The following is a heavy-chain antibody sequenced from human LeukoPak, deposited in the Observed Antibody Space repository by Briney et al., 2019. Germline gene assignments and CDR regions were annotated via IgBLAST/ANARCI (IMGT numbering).Heavy chain of an antibody. Sequence: GRSLRLSCAASGFTFSCYGMHWVRQAPGKGLEWVAVISYDGSNKYYADSVKGRFTISRDNSKNTLYLQMNSLRAEDTAVYYCAKDYRRYYYGMDVWGQGTTVTVSS. CDR2: ISYDGSNK. CDR3: AKDYRRYYYGMDV. J-gene: IGHJ6*02. V-gene: IGHV3-30*18. D-gene: IGHD4-11*01. CDR1: GFTFSCYG.